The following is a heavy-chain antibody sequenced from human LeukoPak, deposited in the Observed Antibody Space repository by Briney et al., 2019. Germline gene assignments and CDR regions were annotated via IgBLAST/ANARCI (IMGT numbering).Heavy chain of an antibody. D-gene: IGHD3-3*01. CDR2: IYYSGST. CDR1: GGSISSYY. J-gene: IGHJ4*02. CDR3: ARTRISKSYDFSL. V-gene: IGHV4-59*12. Sequence: SETLSLTCTVSGGSISSYYWSWIRQPPGKGLEWIGYIYYSGSTNYNPSLKSRVTISVDTSKNQFSLKLSSVTAADTAVYYCARTRISKSYDFSLWGQGTLVTVSS.